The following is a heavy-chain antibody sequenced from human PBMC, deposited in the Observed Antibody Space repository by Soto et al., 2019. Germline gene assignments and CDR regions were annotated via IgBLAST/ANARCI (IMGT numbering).Heavy chain of an antibody. CDR3: AREYTAWPLAYGLGV. Sequence: GGSLRLSCVGSGFTFSTYSINWVRQAPGKGLEWVSSISSRSDIYYADSVKGRLTISRDNAKNSVSLQMNSLRAEDTAVYYCAREYTAWPLAYGLGVWGQGXTVTVYS. J-gene: IGHJ6*02. CDR1: GFTFSTYS. V-gene: IGHV3-21*01. CDR2: ISSRSDI. D-gene: IGHD2-2*02.